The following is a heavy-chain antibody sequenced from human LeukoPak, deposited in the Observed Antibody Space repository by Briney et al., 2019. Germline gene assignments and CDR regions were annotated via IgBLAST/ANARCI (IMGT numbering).Heavy chain of an antibody. CDR1: GGSISSYY. J-gene: IGHJ4*02. Sequence: PSETVSLTCSVSGGSISSYYWSWIRQPPGKGLEWIGYIYNSGSTNYNPSLKSRVTISVDTSKNQFSLNLSSVTAADTAVYYCARGSGYGDYRLDYWGQGTLVTVSS. CDR3: ARGSGYGDYRLDY. V-gene: IGHV4-59*01. CDR2: IYNSGST. D-gene: IGHD4-17*01.